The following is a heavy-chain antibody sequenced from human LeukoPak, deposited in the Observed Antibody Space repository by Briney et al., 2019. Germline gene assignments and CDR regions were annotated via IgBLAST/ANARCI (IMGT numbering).Heavy chain of an antibody. D-gene: IGHD6-19*01. CDR2: IYYSGST. CDR3: AREVAVAGTPLFDY. CDR1: GGSISSYY. V-gene: IGHV4-59*01. Sequence: SETLSLTCTVSGGSISSYYWSWIRQLPGKGLEWIGYIYYSGSTNYNPSLKSRVTISVDTSKNQFSLKLSSVTAADTAVYYCAREVAVAGTPLFDYWGQGTLVTVSS. J-gene: IGHJ4*02.